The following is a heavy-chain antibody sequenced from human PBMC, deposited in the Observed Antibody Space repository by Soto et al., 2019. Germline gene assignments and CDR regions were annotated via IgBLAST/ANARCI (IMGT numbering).Heavy chain of an antibody. CDR3: XXXXXXXXXXGGFDY. Sequence: QVQLQQWGAGLLKPSETLSLTCAVYGGSFSGYYWSWIRQPPGKGLEGIGEINHSGSTNYNPSLKSRVTISVDTSKTQFSLKLSSVTAADTAVYXXXXXXXXXXXXGGFDYWGQGTLVTVSS. CDR2: INHSGST. V-gene: IGHV4-34*01. CDR1: GGSFSGYY. J-gene: IGHJ4*02.